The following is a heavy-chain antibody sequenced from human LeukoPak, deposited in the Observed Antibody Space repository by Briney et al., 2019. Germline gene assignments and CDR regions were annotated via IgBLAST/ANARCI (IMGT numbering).Heavy chain of an antibody. J-gene: IGHJ4*02. CDR2: INLSGST. D-gene: IGHD4-11*01. CDR3: ASCSDYSSFDY. CDR1: GGSFSGYY. V-gene: IGHV4-34*01. Sequence: PSETLSLTCAVYGGSFSGYYWSWIRQPPGKGLEWIGEINLSGSTNYNPSLKSRVTISVDTSKNQFSLKLSSVTAADTAVYYCASCSDYSSFDYWGQGTLVTVSS.